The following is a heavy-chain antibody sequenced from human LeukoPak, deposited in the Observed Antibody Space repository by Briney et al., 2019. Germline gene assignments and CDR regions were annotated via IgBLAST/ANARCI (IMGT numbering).Heavy chain of an antibody. D-gene: IGHD2-21*02. CDR1: GYTFTGYY. CDR2: INPNSGGT. Sequence: GASVKVSCKASGYTFTGYYMHWVRQAPGQGLEWMGWINPNSGGTNYAQKFQGRVTMTRDTSISTAYMELSRLRSDDTAVYYCARETIVVGTNNWYFDLWGRGTLVTVSS. J-gene: IGHJ2*01. CDR3: ARETIVVGTNNWYFDL. V-gene: IGHV1-2*02.